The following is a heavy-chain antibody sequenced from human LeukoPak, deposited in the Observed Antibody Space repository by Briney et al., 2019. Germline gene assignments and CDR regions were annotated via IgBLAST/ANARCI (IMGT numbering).Heavy chain of an antibody. V-gene: IGHV3-74*01. D-gene: IGHD6-19*01. CDR1: RFTFSSYW. J-gene: IGHJ4*02. CDR3: ARESIAVAGAPFDY. CDR2: INSDGSSI. Sequence: GGSLRLSCAASRFTFSSYWMHWVRQAPGKGLMWVSRINSDGSSISYADSVKGRFTISRDNAKNSLYLQMNSLRAEDAAVYYCARESIAVAGAPFDYWGQGTLVTVSS.